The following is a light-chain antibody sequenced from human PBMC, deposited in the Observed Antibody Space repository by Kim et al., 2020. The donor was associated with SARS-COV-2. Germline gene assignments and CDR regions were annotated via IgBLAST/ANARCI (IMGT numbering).Light chain of an antibody. V-gene: IGLV2-11*03. CDR1: SMNVGDSNA. CDR3: CSYAGTYTPYV. CDR2: DVT. J-gene: IGLJ1*01. Sequence: SVTMSGSGISMNVGDSNAVSWYQQHPGKAPKLMIYDVTKRPSGVPDRFSGSKSANAASLTISGLQAEDEADDYCCSYAGTYTPYVFGTGTKVTVL.